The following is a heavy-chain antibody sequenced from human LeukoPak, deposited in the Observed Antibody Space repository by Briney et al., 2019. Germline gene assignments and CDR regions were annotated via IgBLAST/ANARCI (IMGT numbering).Heavy chain of an antibody. V-gene: IGHV4-4*07. Sequence: SETLSLTFTVSVDSISSYYWTWIRQPAGKGLEWIGRIHSENTNYNPSLKSRVTMSVDTSKNDISLKLSSVTAADTAVYYCARDGYSSSPGFDPWGQGTLVTVSS. CDR2: IHSENT. CDR3: ARDGYSSSPGFDP. J-gene: IGHJ5*02. CDR1: VDSISSYY. D-gene: IGHD2-2*03.